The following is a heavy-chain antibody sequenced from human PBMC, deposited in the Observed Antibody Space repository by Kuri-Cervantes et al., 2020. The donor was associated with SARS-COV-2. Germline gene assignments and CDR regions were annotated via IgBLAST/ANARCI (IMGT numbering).Heavy chain of an antibody. V-gene: IGHV4-59*12. J-gene: IGHJ5*02. D-gene: IGHD4-17*01. Sequence: SETLSLTCTVSGGSISSYYWSWIRQPPGKGLEWIGYIYYSGSTNYNPSLKSRVTISVDTSKNQFSLKLSSVTAADTAVYYCARVRRGYGDYILDWFDPWGQGTLVTVSS. CDR2: IYYSGST. CDR1: GGSISSYY. CDR3: ARVRRGYGDYILDWFDP.